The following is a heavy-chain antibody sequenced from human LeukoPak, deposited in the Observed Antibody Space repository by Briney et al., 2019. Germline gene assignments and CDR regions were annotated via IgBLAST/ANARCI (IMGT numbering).Heavy chain of an antibody. CDR3: AREYYDSSGTKYAFDI. J-gene: IGHJ3*02. D-gene: IGHD3-22*01. Sequence: GASVKVSCKASGYTFIDYYIHWERQAPGQGLEWMGCIDPHSGGTKYAQKLQGRVTMTRDTSISTAYMELTRLRSDDTAMFYCAREYYDSSGTKYAFDIWGQGTMVTVSS. V-gene: IGHV1-2*02. CDR1: GYTFIDYY. CDR2: IDPHSGGT.